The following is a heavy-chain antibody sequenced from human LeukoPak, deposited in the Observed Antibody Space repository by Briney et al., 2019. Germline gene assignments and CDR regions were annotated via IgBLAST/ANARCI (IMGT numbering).Heavy chain of an antibody. CDR2: ISSSGSTI. Sequence: GGSLRLSCAASGFTFSDYYMSWFRQAPGKGLDWVSYISSSGSTIYYADSVKGRFTISRDNAKNSLYLQMNSLRAEDTAVYYCAKNHYSSSRDYFDYWGQGTLVTASS. CDR1: GFTFSDYY. CDR3: AKNHYSSSRDYFDY. J-gene: IGHJ4*02. D-gene: IGHD6-13*01. V-gene: IGHV3-11*01.